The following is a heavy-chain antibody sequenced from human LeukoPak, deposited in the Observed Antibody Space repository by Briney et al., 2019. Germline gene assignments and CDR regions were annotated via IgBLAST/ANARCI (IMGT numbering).Heavy chain of an antibody. J-gene: IGHJ1*01. CDR2: FDPEDGET. CDR3: ATNAVGGYHSYFQH. CDR1: GYTFTAHY. V-gene: IGHV1-24*01. Sequence: ASVKVSCKASGYTFTAHYMHWVRQAPGKGLEWMGGFDPEDGETIYAQKFQGRVTMTEDTSTDTAYMELSSLRSEDTAVYYCATNAVGGYHSYFQHWGQGTLVTVSS. D-gene: IGHD3-22*01.